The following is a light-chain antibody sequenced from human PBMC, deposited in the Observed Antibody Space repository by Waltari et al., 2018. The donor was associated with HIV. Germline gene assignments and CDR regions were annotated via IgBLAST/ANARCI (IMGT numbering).Light chain of an antibody. J-gene: IGLJ2*01. CDR2: EVS. V-gene: IGLV2-23*02. CDR1: SSDVGGYNL. CDR3: CAYAGSTTYVI. Sequence: QSALTQPASVSGSPGQSITISCTGTSSDVGGYNLVSWYQQHPGKAPKLMIYEVSKRPSGVSHRFSGSKSGNTACLTIAGLQAEDEADYYCCAYAGSTTYVIFGGGTKLTVL.